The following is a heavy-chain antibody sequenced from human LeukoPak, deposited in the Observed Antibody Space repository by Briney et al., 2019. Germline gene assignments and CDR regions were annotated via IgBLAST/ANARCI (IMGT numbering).Heavy chain of an antibody. Sequence: PGRSLRLSCAGSGFTFDEHAMHWVRQAPGKGLEWFSGISWNSGSIAYADSVKGRFTISRDNAKNLLFLQMSSLRAADTALYYCVKGHCSSSSCFPNYYYYMDVWGTGTTVTVSS. J-gene: IGHJ6*03. CDR3: VKGHCSSSSCFPNYYYYMDV. D-gene: IGHD2-15*01. CDR1: GFTFDEHA. CDR2: ISWNSGSI. V-gene: IGHV3-9*01.